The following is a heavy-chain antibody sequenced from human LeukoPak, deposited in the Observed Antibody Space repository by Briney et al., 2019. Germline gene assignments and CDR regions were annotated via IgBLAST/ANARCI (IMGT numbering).Heavy chain of an antibody. Sequence: GGSLRLSCAASGFTFSSYGMHWVRQAPGKGLEWVAVISYDGSNKYYVDSVKGRFTISRDNAKNSLYLQMNSLRAEDTAVYYCAGSGFDYWGQGTLVTVSS. D-gene: IGHD2-15*01. CDR1: GFTFSSYG. CDR3: AGSGFDY. CDR2: ISYDGSNK. J-gene: IGHJ4*02. V-gene: IGHV3-30*03.